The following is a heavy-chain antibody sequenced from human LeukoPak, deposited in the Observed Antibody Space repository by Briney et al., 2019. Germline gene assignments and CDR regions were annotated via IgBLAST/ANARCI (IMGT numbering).Heavy chain of an antibody. D-gene: IGHD5-12*01. J-gene: IGHJ5*02. V-gene: IGHV4-4*07. CDR2: IYTSGST. CDR1: GGSIGSYY. CDR3: ARVLPVGYSQALGFDP. Sequence: SETLSLTCTVSGGSIGSYYWSWIRQPAGKGLEWIGRIYTSGSTNYNPSLKSRVTMSVDTSKNQFSLKLSSVTAADTAVYYCARVLPVGYSQALGFDPWGQGTLVTVSS.